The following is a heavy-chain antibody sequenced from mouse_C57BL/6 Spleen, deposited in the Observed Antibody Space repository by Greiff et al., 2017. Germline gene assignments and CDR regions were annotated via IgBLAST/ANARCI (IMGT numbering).Heavy chain of an antibody. V-gene: IGHV6-3*01. Sequence: EVQLVESGGGLVQPGGSMKLSCVASGFTFSNYWMNWVRQSPEKGLEWVAQIRLKSDNYATHYAESVKGRFTISRDDSKSSVYLQMNNLRAEDTGIYYCTAYYSNYVYFDYGGQGTTLTVSS. CDR1: GFTFSNYW. J-gene: IGHJ2*01. CDR2: IRLKSDNYAT. D-gene: IGHD2-5*01. CDR3: TAYYSNYVYFDY.